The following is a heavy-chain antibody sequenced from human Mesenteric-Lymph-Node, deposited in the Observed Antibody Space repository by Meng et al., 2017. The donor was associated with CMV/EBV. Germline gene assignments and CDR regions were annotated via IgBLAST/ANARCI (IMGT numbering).Heavy chain of an antibody. D-gene: IGHD1-14*01. CDR3: ASDLQSETYYYYYGMDV. CDR1: GFTFISYA. J-gene: IGHJ6*02. Sequence: GESLKISCAASGFTFISYAMHWVRQAPGKGLEWVAVISYDGSNKYYADSVRGRFTISRDNSKNTLYLQMNSLRAEDTAVYYCASDLQSETYYYYYGMDVWGQGTTVTVS. V-gene: IGHV3-30*04. CDR2: ISYDGSNK.